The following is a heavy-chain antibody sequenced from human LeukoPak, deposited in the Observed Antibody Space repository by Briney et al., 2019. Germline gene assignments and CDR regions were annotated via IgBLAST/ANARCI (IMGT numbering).Heavy chain of an antibody. CDR1: GGSISSSSYY. J-gene: IGHJ5*02. D-gene: IGHD1-26*01. CDR2: IYYSGST. V-gene: IGHV4-39*07. CDR3: ARGSGSYHP. Sequence: PSETLSLTCTVSGGSISSSSYYWGWIRQPPGKGLEWIGSIYYSGSTYYSPSLKSRVTISVDTSKNQFSLKLSSMTAADTAVYYCARGSGSYHPWGQGTLVTVSS.